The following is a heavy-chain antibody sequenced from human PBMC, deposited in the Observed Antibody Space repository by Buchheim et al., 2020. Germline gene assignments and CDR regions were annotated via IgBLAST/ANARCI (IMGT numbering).Heavy chain of an antibody. D-gene: IGHD3-22*01. CDR1: GYTFTSYY. Sequence: QVQLVQSGAEVKKPGASVKVSCKASGYTFTSYYMHWVRQAPGQGLEGMGIINPSGGSTSYAQKFQGRVTMTRDTPTSPVYMEMSSLRSEDTAVYYCARARAYYYDSSGYISDWGQGTL. CDR3: ARARAYYYDSSGYISD. J-gene: IGHJ4*02. V-gene: IGHV1-46*01. CDR2: INPSGGST.